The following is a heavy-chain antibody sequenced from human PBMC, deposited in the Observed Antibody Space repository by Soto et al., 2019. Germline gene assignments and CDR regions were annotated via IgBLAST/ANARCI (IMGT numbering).Heavy chain of an antibody. CDR3: AKDRDSSGYYYGMDV. D-gene: IGHD3-22*01. V-gene: IGHV3-23*01. CDR1: GFTFSSYA. Sequence: PGGSLRLSCAASGFTFSSYAMSWVRQAPGKGLEWVSAISGTGDSTYYADSVKGRFTISRDNSKNTLYLQINSLRAEDTAVYYCAKDRDSSGYYYGMDVWGQGTTVTVSS. J-gene: IGHJ6*02. CDR2: ISGTGDST.